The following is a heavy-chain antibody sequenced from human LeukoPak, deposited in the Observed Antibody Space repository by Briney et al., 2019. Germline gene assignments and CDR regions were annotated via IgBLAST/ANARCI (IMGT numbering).Heavy chain of an antibody. V-gene: IGHV3-33*08. Sequence: GGSLSLFYCSSGLNLQRCGMLGLRQAPGKGLEWVAAIWYDGSNKYYGDSVKGRFTISRDNSKNTLYLQMNSLRAEDTAAYYCAGAGLRDNCFDSWGQGALVTVSS. CDR3: AGAGLRDNCFDS. D-gene: IGHD2-21*02. CDR2: IWYDGSNK. CDR1: GLNLQRCG. J-gene: IGHJ5*01.